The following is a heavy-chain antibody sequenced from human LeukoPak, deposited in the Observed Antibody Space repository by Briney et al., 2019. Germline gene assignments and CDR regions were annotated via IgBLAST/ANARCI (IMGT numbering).Heavy chain of an antibody. CDR1: GGSISSNNW. CDR2: IYHSGST. Sequence: SETLSLTCAVSGGSISSNNWWNWVRQPPGKGLEWIGEIYHSGSTNYNPSLKSRVTISVDTSKNQFSLKLSSVTAADTAVYYCARETSQKGAHYMDVWGKGTTVTISS. CDR3: ARETSQKGAHYMDV. V-gene: IGHV4-4*02. J-gene: IGHJ6*03. D-gene: IGHD3-16*01.